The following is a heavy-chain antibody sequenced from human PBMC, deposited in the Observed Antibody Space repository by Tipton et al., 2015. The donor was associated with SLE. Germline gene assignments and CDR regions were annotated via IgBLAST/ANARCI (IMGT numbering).Heavy chain of an antibody. J-gene: IGHJ4*02. CDR3: ARDHRVNFDWILLDY. CDR2: IYYSGST. Sequence: TLSLTCTVSGGSINSHGYYWTWIRQHPGRGLEWIGYIYYSGSTYYSPSLKSRVTMSLDSSKNQFSLNLTSVTAADTAVYYCARDHRVNFDWILLDYWGQGALVSVSS. CDR1: GGSINSHGYY. D-gene: IGHD3-9*01. V-gene: IGHV4-31*03.